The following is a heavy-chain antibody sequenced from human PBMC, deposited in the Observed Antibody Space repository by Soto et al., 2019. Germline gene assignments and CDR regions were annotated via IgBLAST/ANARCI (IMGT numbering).Heavy chain of an antibody. CDR2: ISSTSSNI. D-gene: IGHD4-4*01. J-gene: IGHJ4*02. CDR3: ASGQGYSKPFDY. Sequence: EVQLVDSGGDLVQPGGSLRLSCAASGFSFSSYSMNWVRQAPGKGLEWVSYISSTSSNIHYADSVKGRFTISRDNAKNSLYLQMNSLRDEDTAVYYCASGQGYSKPFDYWGQGTLVTVSS. V-gene: IGHV3-48*02. CDR1: GFSFSSYS.